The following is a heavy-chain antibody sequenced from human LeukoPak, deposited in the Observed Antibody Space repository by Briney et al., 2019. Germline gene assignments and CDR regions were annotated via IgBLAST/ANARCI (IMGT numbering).Heavy chain of an antibody. CDR2: IKQDGTEK. CDR1: GFTFSSYW. J-gene: IGHJ4*02. D-gene: IGHD3-3*01. CDR3: ARDGVRFLGTIKEGYDY. Sequence: GGSLRLSCSASGFTFSSYWMTWVRQAPGKGLEWVANIKQDGTEKYYVDSVRGRLTISRDNAKNSLYLQMNSLRAEDTAVYYCARDGVRFLGTIKEGYDYWGQGTLVTVSS. V-gene: IGHV3-7*01.